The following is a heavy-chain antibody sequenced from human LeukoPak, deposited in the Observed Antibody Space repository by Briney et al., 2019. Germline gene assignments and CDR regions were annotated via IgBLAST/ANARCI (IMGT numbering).Heavy chain of an antibody. CDR1: GGFFSGYY. CDR3: ARGRQDVTMIVVVMTAVSYYLDV. J-gene: IGHJ6*03. Sequence: PSETLSLTCAVYGGFFSGYYWTWIRQTPEKGLEWIGEMNPSGSTSYNPSLKSRVTISVDTSKNQFSLKLSSVTAADTAVYYCARGRQDVTMIVVVMTAVSYYLDVWGKGTTVTVS. V-gene: IGHV4-34*01. D-gene: IGHD3-22*01. CDR2: MNPSGST.